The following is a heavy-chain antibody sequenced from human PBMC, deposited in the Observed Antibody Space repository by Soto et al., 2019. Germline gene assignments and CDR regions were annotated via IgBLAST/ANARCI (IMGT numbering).Heavy chain of an antibody. CDR3: ARDKDKYESSGYQDY. J-gene: IGHJ4*02. V-gene: IGHV3-33*01. D-gene: IGHD3-22*01. Sequence: GGSLRLSCVASGFSFSSYGMHWVRQAPGKGLEWVAIIWYDGSNKYYVDSVKGRFTISRDNSKNTLYLQMKSLTAEDTALYYCARDKDKYESSGYQDYWGQGTLVTVSS. CDR2: IWYDGSNK. CDR1: GFSFSSYG.